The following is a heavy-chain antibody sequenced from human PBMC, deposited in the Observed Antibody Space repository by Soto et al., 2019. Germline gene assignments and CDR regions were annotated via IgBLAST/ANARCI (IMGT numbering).Heavy chain of an antibody. CDR1: GFTFSSYA. D-gene: IGHD3-22*01. J-gene: IGHJ3*02. CDR3: VKSITMIVVVITDDAFDI. CDR2: ISSNGGST. Sequence: GGSLRLSCSASGFTFSSYAMHWVRQAPGKGLEYVSAISSNGGSTYYADSVKGKFTISRDNSKNTLYLQMSSLRAEDTAVYYCVKSITMIVVVITDDAFDIWGQGTMVTVSS. V-gene: IGHV3-64D*08.